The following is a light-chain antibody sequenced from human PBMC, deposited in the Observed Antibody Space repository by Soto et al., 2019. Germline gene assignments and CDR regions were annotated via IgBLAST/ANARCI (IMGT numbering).Light chain of an antibody. J-gene: IGKJ1*01. Sequence: EIVLTQSPGSLSLSPGQRATLSCRASQSVDSTFFAWYQKKPGQAPRLLIYGAYKRDTGVPDRFSGSGSGTDFTLNISRLEPEALAVYYCQQYMSSVTFGQGTKVEI. V-gene: IGKV3-20*01. CDR3: QQYMSSVT. CDR2: GAY. CDR1: QSVDSTF.